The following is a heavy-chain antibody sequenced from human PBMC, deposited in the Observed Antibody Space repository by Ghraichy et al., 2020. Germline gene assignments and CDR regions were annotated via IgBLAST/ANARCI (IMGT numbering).Heavy chain of an antibody. D-gene: IGHD5-12*01. CDR3: ARATIRDGMDV. J-gene: IGHJ6*02. CDR2: INHSGRT. V-gene: IGHV4-34*01. CDR1: GGSFSNYY. Sequence: SETLSLTCAVYGGSFSNYYWIWIRQPPGKGLEWIGEINHSGRTNYNPSLKSRVTISRDTSKNQFSLKLSSVTAADTAVYYCARATIRDGMDVWGQGTTVTVSS.